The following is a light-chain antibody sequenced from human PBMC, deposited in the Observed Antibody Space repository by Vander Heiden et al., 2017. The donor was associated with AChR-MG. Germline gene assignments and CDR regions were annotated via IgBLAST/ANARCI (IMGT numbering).Light chain of an antibody. CDR2: EVT. Sequence: QSALTQPASVSGSPGQSITISCNGTSSAVGSYNIVSWYQQHPGKVPKVMIHEVTKRPAGVSNRFSGSKSGNTASLTISGLQAEDEADYYCCSYAGSSIWVFGGGTKLTVL. V-gene: IGLV2-23*02. CDR1: SSAVGSYNI. CDR3: CSYAGSSIWV. J-gene: IGLJ3*02.